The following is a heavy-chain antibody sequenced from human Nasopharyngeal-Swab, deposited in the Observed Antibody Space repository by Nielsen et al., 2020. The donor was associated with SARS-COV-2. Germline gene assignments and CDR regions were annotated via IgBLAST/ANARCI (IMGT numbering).Heavy chain of an antibody. V-gene: IGHV3-7*01. Sequence: GGSLRLSCTGSGLIFSRDWMSWVRQAPGKGLEWVAMVKRDGGERYYADSVRGRFTMSRDNAKNSLYLQMNSLRAEDTAVYYCARDRAQGWFGEGSDYWGQGTLVTVSS. J-gene: IGHJ4*02. CDR3: ARDRAQGWFGEGSDY. CDR1: GLIFSRDW. D-gene: IGHD3-10*01. CDR2: VKRDGGER.